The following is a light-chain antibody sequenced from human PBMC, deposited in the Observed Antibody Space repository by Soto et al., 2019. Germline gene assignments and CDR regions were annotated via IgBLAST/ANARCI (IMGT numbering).Light chain of an antibody. CDR1: QSVSSNY. Sequence: DIVLTQSPGTLSLSAGERATLSCRASQSVSSNYLAWYQQKPGQAPRLLIYGASSRATDIPDRFSGSGSGTDFTLTISRLEPEDFAVYYCQQYGTSPRLTFGGGTKVEI. CDR2: GAS. CDR3: QQYGTSPRLT. V-gene: IGKV3-20*01. J-gene: IGKJ4*01.